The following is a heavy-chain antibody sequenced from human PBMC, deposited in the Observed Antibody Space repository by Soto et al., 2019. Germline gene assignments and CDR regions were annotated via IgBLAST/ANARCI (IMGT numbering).Heavy chain of an antibody. V-gene: IGHV1-69*13. D-gene: IGHD3-22*01. CDR1: GGTFSSYA. J-gene: IGHJ4*02. CDR2: IIPIFGTA. Sequence: SVKVSCKASGGTFSSYAISWVRQAPGQGLEWMGGIIPIFGTANYAQKFQGRVTITADESTSTAYMELSSLRSEDTAVYYCARARNYYDSSGYYGYWGQGTLVTVSS. CDR3: ARARNYYDSSGYYGY.